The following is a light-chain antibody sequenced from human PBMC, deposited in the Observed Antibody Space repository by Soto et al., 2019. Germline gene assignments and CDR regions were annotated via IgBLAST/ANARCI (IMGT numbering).Light chain of an antibody. CDR3: SSYAGSNNGV. J-gene: IGLJ3*02. Sequence: QSALTQPPSASGSPGQSVTISCTGTSSDVGGYNYVSWYQQHPGKAPKLMIYAVSKRPSGVPDRFSGSKSANTASLTVSGLQAEDEADYYCSSYAGSNNGVFGGGTKLTVL. CDR1: SSDVGGYNY. V-gene: IGLV2-8*01. CDR2: AVS.